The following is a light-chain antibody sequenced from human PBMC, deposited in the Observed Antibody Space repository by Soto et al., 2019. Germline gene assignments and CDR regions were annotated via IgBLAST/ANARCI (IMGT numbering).Light chain of an antibody. CDR1: QSVKSN. V-gene: IGKV3-15*01. Sequence: ETEMTQSPATLCVAGGERGSRSCRASQSVKSNLAWYQQKPGQAPRLLIYGAFTRATGIPARFSGSGSGEEFTLSIRRLQSEAFAVSYCQQYNNWWTFGQGTKVDIK. CDR2: GAF. J-gene: IGKJ1*01. CDR3: QQYNNWWT.